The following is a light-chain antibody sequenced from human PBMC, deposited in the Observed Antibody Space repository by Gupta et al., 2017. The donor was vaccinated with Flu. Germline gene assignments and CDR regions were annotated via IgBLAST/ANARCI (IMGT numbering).Light chain of an antibody. CDR3: CSYGGSYTLV. V-gene: IGLV2-23*02. CDR1: SSDIGSYSL. CDR2: EVS. Sequence: QSALTQPASVSGSPGQSITISCTGTSSDIGSYSLVSWFQHHPGKAPKLMLYEVSKRPSGVSNRFSGSKSGNTASLTVSGLQAEDEADYYCCSYGGSYTLVFGGGTKLTVL. J-gene: IGLJ3*02.